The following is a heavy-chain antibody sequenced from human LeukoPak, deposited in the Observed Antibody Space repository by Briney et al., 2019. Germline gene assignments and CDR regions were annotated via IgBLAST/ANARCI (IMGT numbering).Heavy chain of an antibody. D-gene: IGHD5-12*01. CDR1: GFSIDNFA. V-gene: IGHV3-23*01. CDR3: AKGAYDYIEIAYFDY. J-gene: IGHJ4*02. CDR2: IIGSSGST. Sequence: GGSLRLSCVASGFSIDNFAMNWVRQAPGKGLEWVSLIIGSSGSTFYADSVKGRFTISRDKSKNTLYLQMNSLRAEDTAVYYCAKGAYDYIEIAYFDYWGQGSLVTVSS.